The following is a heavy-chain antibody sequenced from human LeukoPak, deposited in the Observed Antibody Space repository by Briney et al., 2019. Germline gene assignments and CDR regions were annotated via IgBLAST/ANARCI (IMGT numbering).Heavy chain of an antibody. J-gene: IGHJ4*02. V-gene: IGHV1-58*02. CDR1: GFTFTSSA. D-gene: IGHD2-15*01. CDR3: AAGWVCSGGSCYYYFDY. Sequence: SVKVSCTASGFTFTSSAMQWVRQARGERLEWIGWIVVGSGNTNYAQKFQERVTITRDMSTSTAYMELSSLRSEDTAVYYCAAGWVCSGGSCYYYFDYWGQGTLVTVSS. CDR2: IVVGSGNT.